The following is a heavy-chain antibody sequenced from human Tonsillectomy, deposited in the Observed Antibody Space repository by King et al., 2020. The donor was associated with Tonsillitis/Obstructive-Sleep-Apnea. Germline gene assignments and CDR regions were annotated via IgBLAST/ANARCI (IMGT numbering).Heavy chain of an antibody. CDR3: ARDPXGXXXWSLGLTNFXY. J-gene: IGHJ4*01. Sequence: VQLVESGGGVVQSGRSLRLSCAASEFTFNTYTMHWVRQAPGKGLEWVAVTSYDGSNTYYADSVKGRFTISRDNSKSTLYLQMNILKTEDTAVYYCARDPXGXXXWSLGLTNFXYWGXGTLVTVSS. D-gene: IGHD3-10*01. CDR1: EFTFNTYT. V-gene: IGHV3-30*04. CDR2: TSYDGSNT.